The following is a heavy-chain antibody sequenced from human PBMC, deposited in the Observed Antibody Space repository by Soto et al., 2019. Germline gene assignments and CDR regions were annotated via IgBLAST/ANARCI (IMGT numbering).Heavy chain of an antibody. CDR1: LFIVSDNY. V-gene: IGHV3-66*01. CDR3: ATRMTTAPY. CDR2: IYSGGGT. J-gene: IGHJ4*02. D-gene: IGHD4-17*01. Sequence: EVRLVQSGGGLVQPGGSLRLSCAASLFIVSDNYMSWVRQAPGKGLEWVSLIYSGGGTDYAESVKGRFTISRDNSKNPAVSQMNRLKGGETGIFYCATRMTTAPYWGQGTVVTVSS.